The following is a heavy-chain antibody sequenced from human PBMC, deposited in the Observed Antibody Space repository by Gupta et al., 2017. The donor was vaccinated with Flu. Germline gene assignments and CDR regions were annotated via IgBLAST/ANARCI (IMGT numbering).Heavy chain of an antibody. CDR2: ISGSDGST. CDR3: ARPHWNYVADWFGT. J-gene: IGHJ5*02. D-gene: IGHD1-7*01. Sequence: GFPFPGHARGGVRQAPAKGLEWVASISGSDGSTSYADSVKGRFTISRDDSRGTLYLQMNSLRAEDTAIYYCARPHWNYVADWFGTWGQGALVTVSS. CDR1: GFPFPGHA. V-gene: IGHV3-23*01.